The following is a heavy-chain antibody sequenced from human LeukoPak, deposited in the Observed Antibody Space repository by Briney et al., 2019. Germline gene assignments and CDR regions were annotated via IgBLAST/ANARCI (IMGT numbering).Heavy chain of an antibody. Sequence: LRLSCAASGLTFSSYGMHWVRQAPGKGLEWVAVISYDGSNKYYADSVKGRFTISRDNSKNTLYLQMNSLRAEDTAVYYCAKDLGEGATDYWGQGTLVTVSS. D-gene: IGHD1-26*01. J-gene: IGHJ4*02. CDR3: AKDLGEGATDY. V-gene: IGHV3-30*18. CDR1: GLTFSSYG. CDR2: ISYDGSNK.